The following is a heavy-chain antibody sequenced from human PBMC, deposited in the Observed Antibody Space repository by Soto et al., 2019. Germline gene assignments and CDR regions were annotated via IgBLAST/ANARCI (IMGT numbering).Heavy chain of an antibody. D-gene: IGHD2-15*01. CDR2: ISAYNGNT. J-gene: IGHJ4*02. V-gene: IGHV1-18*01. Sequence: QVQLVQSGAEVKKPGASVKVSCKASGYTFTSYGISWVRQAPGQGLEWMGWISAYNGNTNYALKLQGRVTMTTVTSTSTAYMELRSLRSDDTAVYYCARLDCSGGSCYGPFDYWGQGTLVTVSS. CDR1: GYTFTSYG. CDR3: ARLDCSGGSCYGPFDY.